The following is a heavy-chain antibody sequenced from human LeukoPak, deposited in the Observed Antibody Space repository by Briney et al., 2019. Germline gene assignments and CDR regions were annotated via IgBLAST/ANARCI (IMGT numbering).Heavy chain of an antibody. CDR1: GYTFGNAW. J-gene: IGHJ6*04. Sequence: GGSLRLSCAASGYTFGNAWMGWVRQAPGKGLEWVSSISSSGKYIYYGDSVEGRVTVSRDNAKNSLYLQNNSLRAEDTAVYFCVSSWDYDFWSGPNICQDHYGMDVWGTGTTVTASS. V-gene: IGHV3-21*06. CDR2: ISSSGKYI. D-gene: IGHD3-3*01. CDR3: VSSWDYDFWSGPNICQDHYGMDV.